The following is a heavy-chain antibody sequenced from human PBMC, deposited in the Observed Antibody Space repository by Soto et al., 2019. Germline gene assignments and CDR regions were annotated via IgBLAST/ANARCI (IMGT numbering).Heavy chain of an antibody. J-gene: IGHJ4*02. Sequence: PGGSLRLSCSASGFTFSDYAMHWVRQSPGKGLEYFSLINRDGTFTFYADSVKGRFTIARDNSKNTLYLQMNSLRAEDTAVYYCAKDRNIVVVVAPLDYWGQGTLVTVSS. CDR3: AKDRNIVVVVAPLDY. CDR1: GFTFSDYA. D-gene: IGHD2-15*01. V-gene: IGHV3-64*04. CDR2: INRDGTFT.